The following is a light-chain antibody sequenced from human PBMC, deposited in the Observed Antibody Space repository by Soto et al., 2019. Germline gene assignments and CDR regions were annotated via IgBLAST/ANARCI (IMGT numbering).Light chain of an antibody. V-gene: IGLV1-44*01. CDR3: AAWNGSLRGYV. Sequence: QSVLTQPPSTSRTPSRRDTISCSGSSSNIGSNTANWYQHLPGTAPRLRIYSHNQRPSGVPDRFSGSKSGPSATLAVSGLQSEDEADYYCAAWNGSLRGYVFGTGTKVTVL. J-gene: IGLJ1*01. CDR1: SSNIGSNT. CDR2: SHN.